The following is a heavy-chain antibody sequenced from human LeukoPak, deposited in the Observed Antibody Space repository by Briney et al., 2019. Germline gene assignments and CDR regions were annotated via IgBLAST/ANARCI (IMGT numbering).Heavy chain of an antibody. D-gene: IGHD6-19*01. Sequence: RASETLSLTCTVSGGSISSGSYYWSWIRQPPGKGLEWIGEINHSGSTNYNPSLKSRVTISVDTSKNQFSLKLSSVTAADTAVYYCARVYSSGWYDLYFDYWGQGTLVTVSS. CDR2: INHSGST. J-gene: IGHJ4*02. V-gene: IGHV4-39*07. CDR3: ARVYSSGWYDLYFDY. CDR1: GGSISSGSYY.